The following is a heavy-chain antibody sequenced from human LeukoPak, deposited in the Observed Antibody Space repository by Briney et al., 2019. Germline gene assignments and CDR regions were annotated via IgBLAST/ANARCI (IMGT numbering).Heavy chain of an antibody. V-gene: IGHV3-53*01. Sequence: GGSLRLSCAASGFTVSTNYMAWVRQAPGKGLEWVSVIYSGDSTYYADSVKGRFTISRDNSKNTLYLQMNSLRAEDTAVYYCARIGASSWYEDYWGQGTLVTVSS. J-gene: IGHJ4*02. CDR2: IYSGDST. D-gene: IGHD6-13*01. CDR1: GFTVSTNY. CDR3: ARIGASSWYEDY.